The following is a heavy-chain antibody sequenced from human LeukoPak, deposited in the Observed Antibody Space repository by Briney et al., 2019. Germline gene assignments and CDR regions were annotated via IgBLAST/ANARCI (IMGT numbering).Heavy chain of an antibody. V-gene: IGHV4-4*02. D-gene: IGHD5-18*01. J-gene: IGHJ5*02. CDR3: ARGRRGYSYGYGGWFDP. CDR2: IYHSGST. Sequence: SETLSLTCAVSAGSISSGSWWNWVRQPPGKGLEWIGEIYHSGSTNYNPSLKSRVTISLDKSKNQFSLKLSSVTAADTAVYYCARGRRGYSYGYGGWFDPWGQGTLVTVSS. CDR1: AGSISSGSW.